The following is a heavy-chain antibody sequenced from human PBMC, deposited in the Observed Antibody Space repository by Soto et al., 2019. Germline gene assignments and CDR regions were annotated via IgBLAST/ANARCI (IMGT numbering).Heavy chain of an antibody. CDR2: IIPIFGTA. J-gene: IGHJ6*02. CDR1: GDTFSSYA. D-gene: IGHD3-22*01. CDR3: ERDGSGSRSRASPMDV. V-gene: IGHV1-69*01. Sequence: QVQLVQSGAEVQKPGSSVKVSCKASGDTFSSYAISWVRQAPGQGLEWMGGIIPIFGTANYAKKFQGRVTITADESTSTAYMELSSLRSEDTAVYYCERDGSGSRSRASPMDVWGQGTTVTVSS.